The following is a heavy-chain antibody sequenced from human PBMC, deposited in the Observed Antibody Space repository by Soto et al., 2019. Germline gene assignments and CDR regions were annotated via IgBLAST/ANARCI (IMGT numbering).Heavy chain of an antibody. V-gene: IGHV4-4*02. J-gene: IGHJ6*02. D-gene: IGHD6-19*01. Sequence: SETLSLTCAVSSGSISSVNWWSWVRQPPGKGLEWIGEIYHSGSTNYNPSLKSRVTISVDKSKNQFSLKLSSVTAADTAVYYCASNSGVAGNYGMDFWGQGTTVTVSS. CDR1: SGSISSVNW. CDR3: ASNSGVAGNYGMDF. CDR2: IYHSGST.